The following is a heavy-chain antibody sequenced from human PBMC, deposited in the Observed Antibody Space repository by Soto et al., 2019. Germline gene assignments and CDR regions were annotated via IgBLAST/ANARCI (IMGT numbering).Heavy chain of an antibody. CDR3: AREPSP. J-gene: IGHJ5*02. CDR2: IYYSGST. CDR1: GASISSGGYY. Sequence: QVQLQESGPGLVKPSQTLSLTCTVSGASISSGGYYWGWSRQHPGKGLEWIGYIYYSGSTYYNPSLKRRVAISLDTSKNQFSLKLSSVTAADTAVYYSAREPSPWGLGTLVTVSS. V-gene: IGHV4-31*03.